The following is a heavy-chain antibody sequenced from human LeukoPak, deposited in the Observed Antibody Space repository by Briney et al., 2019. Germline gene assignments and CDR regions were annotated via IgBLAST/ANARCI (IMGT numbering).Heavy chain of an antibody. J-gene: IGHJ4*02. CDR3: ARDLGAYSGSDGAGY. D-gene: IGHD1-26*01. V-gene: IGHV3-20*04. CDR1: GFTFYDYG. CDR2: INWNGGST. Sequence: PGGSLRLSCAASGFTFYDYGMSWVRQAPGKGLEWVSGINWNGGSTGYADSVKGRFTISRDNAKNSLYLQMNSLRAEDTALYYCARDLGAYSGSDGAGYWGQGTLVTVSS.